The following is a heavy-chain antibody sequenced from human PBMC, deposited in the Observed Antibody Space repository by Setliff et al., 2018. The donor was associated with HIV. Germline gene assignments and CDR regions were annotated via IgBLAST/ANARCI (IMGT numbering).Heavy chain of an antibody. CDR2: VNHSGST. D-gene: IGHD3-16*01. Sequence: PSETLSLTCAVYGGSFSGYYWSWIRQPPGKGLEWIGEVNHSGSTNYNPSLKSRVTISVDTSKNQFSLKLSSVTAADTAVYYCARHNVITYGGLLFDYYYYGLDVWGHGTTVTVSS. CDR3: ARHNVITYGGLLFDYYYYGLDV. CDR1: GGSFSGYY. V-gene: IGHV4-34*01. J-gene: IGHJ6*02.